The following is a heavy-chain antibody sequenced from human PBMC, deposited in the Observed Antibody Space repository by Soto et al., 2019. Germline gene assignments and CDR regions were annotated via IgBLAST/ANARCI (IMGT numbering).Heavy chain of an antibody. V-gene: IGHV1-3*01. Sequence: XSVKVSFKASGYTFTSYAMHLLRQAPGQRLEWMGWINAGNGNTKYSQKFQGRVTITRDTSASTAYMEMSSLRSEDTAVYYCARDSGGMDVWGQGTTVTVSS. J-gene: IGHJ6*02. CDR1: GYTFTSYA. CDR3: ARDSGGMDV. CDR2: INAGNGNT.